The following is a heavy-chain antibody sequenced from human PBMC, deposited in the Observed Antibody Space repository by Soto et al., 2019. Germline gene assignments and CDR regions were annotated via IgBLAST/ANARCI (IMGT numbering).Heavy chain of an antibody. Sequence: ASVKVSCKASGYTFTSYGISWVRQAPGQGLEWMGWISAYNGNTNYAQKLQGRVTMTTDTSTSTAYMELRSLRSDDTAVYYCARDRARTTVTTAHYYYYMDVWGKGTTVTVSS. J-gene: IGHJ6*03. CDR3: ARDRARTTVTTAHYYYYMDV. CDR2: ISAYNGNT. CDR1: GYTFTSYG. D-gene: IGHD4-17*01. V-gene: IGHV1-18*01.